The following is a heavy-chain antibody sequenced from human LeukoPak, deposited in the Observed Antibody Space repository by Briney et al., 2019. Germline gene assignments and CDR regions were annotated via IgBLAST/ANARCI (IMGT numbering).Heavy chain of an antibody. CDR3: ASIMGYGGNGGARY. D-gene: IGHD4-23*01. V-gene: IGHV1-69*05. CDR1: GGTFSSYA. J-gene: IGHJ4*02. Sequence: SVKVSCKASGGTFSSYAISWVRQAPGQGLEWMGGIIPTFGTANYAQKFQGRVTITTDESTSTAYMELSSLRSEDTAVYYCASIMGYGGNGGARYWGQGTLVTVSS. CDR2: IIPTFGTA.